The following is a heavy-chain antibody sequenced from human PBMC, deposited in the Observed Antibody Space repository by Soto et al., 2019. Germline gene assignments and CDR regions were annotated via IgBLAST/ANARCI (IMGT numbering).Heavy chain of an antibody. CDR1: GFTFSSYA. CDR2: ISGSGGST. V-gene: IGHV3-23*01. D-gene: IGHD6-19*01. J-gene: IGHJ4*02. Sequence: GGSLRLSCAASGFTFSSYAMSWVRQAPGKGLEWVSAISGSGGSTYYADSVKGRYTISRDNSKNTLYLQMNSLRAEDTAVYYCAKSRAVAGTGRDYWGQGTLVTVSS. CDR3: AKSRAVAGTGRDY.